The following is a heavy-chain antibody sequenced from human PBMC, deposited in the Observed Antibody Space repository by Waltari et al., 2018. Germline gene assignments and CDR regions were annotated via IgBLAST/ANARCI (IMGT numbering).Heavy chain of an antibody. V-gene: IGHV1-2*02. CDR1: GYTFTGHY. D-gene: IGHD5-12*01. CDR2: INPNNGAT. Sequence: QVQLLQSGAEVKKPGASVQVSCTASGYTFTGHYMHWVRQAPGQGPEWMGWINPNNGATNMAQKFQGRVTMTSDTSISTAYMELSRLRSDDTAVYYCARASYIAATITRDNWFDPWGQGTLVTVSP. CDR3: ARASYIAATITRDNWFDP. J-gene: IGHJ5*02.